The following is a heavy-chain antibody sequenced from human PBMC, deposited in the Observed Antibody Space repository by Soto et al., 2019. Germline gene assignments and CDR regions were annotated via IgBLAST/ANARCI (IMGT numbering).Heavy chain of an antibody. CDR1: GYTFTSYG. Sequence: ASVKVSCKASGYTFTSYGISWVRQTPGQGLEWMGWISAYNGNKKYAQKVQGRVTMTTDTSSSTAYMELRSLRSDDTAVYYCAREFPLPYSSSQPFDPWGQGTLVTVSS. D-gene: IGHD6-13*01. CDR3: AREFPLPYSSSQPFDP. J-gene: IGHJ5*02. CDR2: ISAYNGNK. V-gene: IGHV1-18*01.